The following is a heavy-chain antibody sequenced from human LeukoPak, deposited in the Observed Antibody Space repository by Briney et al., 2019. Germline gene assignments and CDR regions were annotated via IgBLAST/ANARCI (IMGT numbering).Heavy chain of an antibody. Sequence: PGGSLRLSCAASGFTFSTYGTHWVRQAPGKGLAWVAVIWDDGTNKYYADSVKGRFTISRDNSRNTLYLQMNSLRAEDTAVYYCARAEVPGAIKSGAFDIWGQGTMVTVSS. V-gene: IGHV3-33*01. CDR2: IWDDGTNK. J-gene: IGHJ3*02. CDR3: ARAEVPGAIKSGAFDI. CDR1: GFTFSTYG. D-gene: IGHD2-2*01.